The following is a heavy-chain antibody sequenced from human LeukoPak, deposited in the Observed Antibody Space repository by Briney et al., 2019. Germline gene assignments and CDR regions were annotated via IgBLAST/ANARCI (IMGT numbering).Heavy chain of an antibody. D-gene: IGHD2-2*01. Sequence: SETLSLTCTVSGYSISSGYYWGWIRQLPGKGLEWIGSIYHSGSTYYNPSLKSRVTISVDTSKNQFSLKLSSVTAADTAVYYCARRDWDVVVPGNQGRYWYFDLWGRGTLVTVSS. J-gene: IGHJ2*01. CDR2: IYHSGST. CDR1: GYSISSGYY. V-gene: IGHV4-38-2*02. CDR3: ARRDWDVVVPGNQGRYWYFDL.